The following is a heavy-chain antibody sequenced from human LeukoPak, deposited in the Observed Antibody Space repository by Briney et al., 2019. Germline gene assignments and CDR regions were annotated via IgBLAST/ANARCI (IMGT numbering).Heavy chain of an antibody. V-gene: IGHV1-69*06. CDR3: ARVYGGKSYFDY. D-gene: IGHD4-23*01. CDR2: IIPIFGTA. Sequence: SVRVSCKTSGYTFTNYDIYWVRQAPGQGLEWMGGIIPIFGTANYAQKFQGRVTITADKSTSTAYMELSSLRSEDTAVYYCARVYGGKSYFDYWGQGTLVTVSS. CDR1: GYTFTNYD. J-gene: IGHJ4*02.